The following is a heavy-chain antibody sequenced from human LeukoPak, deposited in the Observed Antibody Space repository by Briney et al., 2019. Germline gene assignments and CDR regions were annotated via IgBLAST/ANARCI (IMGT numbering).Heavy chain of an antibody. V-gene: IGHV4-59*01. J-gene: IGHJ6*02. Sequence: SETLSLTCTVSGGSISSYYWSWIRQPPGKGLERIGYIYYSGSTNYNPSLKSRVTISVDTSKNRFSLRLSSVTAADTAVYYCARERDSSEYGMDVWGQGTTATVSS. CDR3: ARERDSSEYGMDV. CDR1: GGSISSYY. D-gene: IGHD6-19*01. CDR2: IYYSGST.